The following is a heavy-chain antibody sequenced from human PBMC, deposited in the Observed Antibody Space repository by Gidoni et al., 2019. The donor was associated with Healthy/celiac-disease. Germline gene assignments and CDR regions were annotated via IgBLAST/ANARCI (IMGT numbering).Heavy chain of an antibody. CDR3: ARDHVPTGVRGVINHQAFDY. CDR1: SFTFSSYG. V-gene: IGHV3-33*01. J-gene: IGHJ4*02. D-gene: IGHD3-10*01. Sequence: QVQLMVAGGGVVQPGRCVSLACPASSFTFSSYGMRWARQAPGKGLGWVAVRWYDGSNNDYEDSVKGRFTISRDNSKNTLYLQLNSLRAEHTAVYSCARDHVPTGVRGVINHQAFDYWGQGTLVTVSS. CDR2: RWYDGSNN.